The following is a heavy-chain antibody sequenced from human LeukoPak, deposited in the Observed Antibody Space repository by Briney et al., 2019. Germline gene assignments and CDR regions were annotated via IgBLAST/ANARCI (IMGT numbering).Heavy chain of an antibody. CDR2: IYYTGST. Sequence: SETLSLTCTVSGDSISSYYWSWIRQPPGKGLEWIGYIYYTGSTKYNPSLKRRVSISVDTSKNQFSLKLNSVTAADTAMYYCASSYTGSYNDAFDIWGQGTMVTVSS. D-gene: IGHD1-26*01. J-gene: IGHJ3*02. V-gene: IGHV4-59*01. CDR3: ASSYTGSYNDAFDI. CDR1: GDSISSYY.